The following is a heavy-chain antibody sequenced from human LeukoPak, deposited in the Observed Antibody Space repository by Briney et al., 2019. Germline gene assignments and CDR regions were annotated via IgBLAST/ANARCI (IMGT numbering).Heavy chain of an antibody. CDR2: ISGYNENT. Sequence: ASVKISCKASGYNFTSYGISWVRQAPGQGLEWLGWISGYNENTNFAQKFQGRLTMTKDTLTDTAYMELRSVTSTAAAVYFCASGGVFCVMALRGVRYWGQGTLLTVSS. CDR1: GYNFTSYG. V-gene: IGHV1-18*01. CDR3: ASGGVFCVMALRGVRY. J-gene: IGHJ4*02. D-gene: IGHD3-10*01.